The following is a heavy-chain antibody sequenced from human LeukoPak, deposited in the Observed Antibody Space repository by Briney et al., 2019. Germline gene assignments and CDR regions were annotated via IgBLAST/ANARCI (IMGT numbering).Heavy chain of an antibody. CDR2: IYTSGST. D-gene: IGHD2-21*02. Sequence: SETLSLTCTVSGGSISSYYWSWIRQPAGKGLEWIGRIYTSGSTNYNPSLKSRVTMSVDTSKNQFSLKLSSVTAADTAVYYCARGRSVVVTAITWYFDLWGRGTLVTVSS. CDR1: GGSISSYY. V-gene: IGHV4-4*07. J-gene: IGHJ2*01. CDR3: ARGRSVVVTAITWYFDL.